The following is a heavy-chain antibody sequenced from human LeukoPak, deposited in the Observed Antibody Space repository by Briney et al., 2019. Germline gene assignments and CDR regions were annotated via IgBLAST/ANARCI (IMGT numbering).Heavy chain of an antibody. D-gene: IGHD4-11*01. Sequence: SETLSLTCTVSGGSISSSSYYWGWIRQPPGKGLEWIGSIYYTGNTFYSPSLKSRVTISVDTSKNQFSLRLSSVTATDTAVYYCARRRKNPTYSNYEHYFDYWGQGTLVTVSS. CDR2: IYYTGNT. J-gene: IGHJ4*02. V-gene: IGHV4-39*01. CDR3: ARRRKNPTYSNYEHYFDY. CDR1: GGSISSSSYY.